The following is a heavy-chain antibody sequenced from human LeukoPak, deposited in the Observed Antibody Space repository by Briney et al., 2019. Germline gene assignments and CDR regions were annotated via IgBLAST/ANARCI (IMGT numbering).Heavy chain of an antibody. CDR1: GGSISSYY. CDR3: ARGVQGYDILTGHWFDP. CDR2: IYYSGST. Sequence: SETLSLTCTVSGGSISSYYWSWIRQPPGKGLEWIGYIYYSGSTNYNPSLKSRVTISVDTSKSQFSLKLSSVTAADTAVYYCARGVQGYDILTGHWFDPWGQGTLVTVSS. D-gene: IGHD3-9*01. J-gene: IGHJ5*02. V-gene: IGHV4-59*01.